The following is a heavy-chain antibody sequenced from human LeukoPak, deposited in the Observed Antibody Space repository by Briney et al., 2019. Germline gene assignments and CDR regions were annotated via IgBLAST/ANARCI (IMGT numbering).Heavy chain of an antibody. Sequence: RGSLRLSCAASGFTFSSYAMSWVRQAPGKGLEWVSTISGSGGSTYYADSVKGRFTISRDNSKNTLYLQMNSLRAEDTAVYYCAKLPIGALIDSSGFPAFDIWGQGTMDTVSS. CDR1: GFTFSSYA. J-gene: IGHJ3*02. V-gene: IGHV3-23*01. CDR3: AKLPIGALIDSSGFPAFDI. D-gene: IGHD3-22*01. CDR2: ISGSGGST.